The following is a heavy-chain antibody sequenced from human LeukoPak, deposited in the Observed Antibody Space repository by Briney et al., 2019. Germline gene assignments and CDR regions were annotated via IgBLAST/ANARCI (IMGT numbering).Heavy chain of an antibody. J-gene: IGHJ6*02. CDR3: ASDLRSHHYYGSGSYYTPKRETSGYYYGMEV. Sequence: GASVKASCKASGYTFSFYGINWVRRAPGQGLEWMGWISAYNGKIKCAQKFQGRVTMTTDTPTSTAYMELRSLRSDDTALSYCASDLRSHHYYGSGSYYTPKRETSGYYYGMEVWGQGTTVTVSS. CDR1: GYTFSFYG. CDR2: ISAYNGKI. D-gene: IGHD3-10*01. V-gene: IGHV1-18*01.